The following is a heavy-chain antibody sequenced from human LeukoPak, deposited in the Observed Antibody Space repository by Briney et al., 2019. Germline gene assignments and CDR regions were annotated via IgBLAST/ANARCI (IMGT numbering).Heavy chain of an antibody. V-gene: IGHV1-2*06. D-gene: IGHD6-19*01. CDR1: GYTFTAYF. J-gene: IGHJ4*02. Sequence: ASVKVSCKASGYTFTAYFMHWVRQAPGQGLEWMGRVNPNSGVTNSIQKFQGRVTMTRDTSISTAYMQLSGLRSDDTAVYYCARQWLPNGYFDYWGQGTLVTVSS. CDR3: ARQWLPNGYFDY. CDR2: VNPNSGVT.